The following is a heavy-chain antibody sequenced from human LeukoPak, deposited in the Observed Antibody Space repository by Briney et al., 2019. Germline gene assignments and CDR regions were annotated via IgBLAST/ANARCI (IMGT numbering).Heavy chain of an antibody. Sequence: GGSLRLSFAVSGLTFRDYWMSWVRQAPGKGLEWVANIKQDGSEKYYVDSVKGRFTISRDNAKNSLYLQMNSLRAEDTAVDYCARDLGGIVGVDYWGQGTLVTVSS. CDR1: GLTFRDYW. CDR2: IKQDGSEK. V-gene: IGHV3-7*01. J-gene: IGHJ4*02. D-gene: IGHD1-26*01. CDR3: ARDLGGIVGVDY.